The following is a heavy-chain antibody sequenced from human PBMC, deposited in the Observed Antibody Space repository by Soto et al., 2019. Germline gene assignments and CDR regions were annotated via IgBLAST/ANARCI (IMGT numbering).Heavy chain of an antibody. CDR3: AKGRRGVAVADDYCYYGMDV. V-gene: IGHV3-23*01. D-gene: IGHD6-19*01. CDR2: ISGSGGST. CDR1: GFTFSSYA. Sequence: EVQLLESGGGLVQPGGSLRLSCAASGFTFSSYAMSWVRQAPGKGLEWVSAISGSGGSTYYADSVKGRFTISRDNSKNTLYLQMNSLRAEDTAVYYCAKGRRGVAVADDYCYYGMDVWGQGTTVTVSS. J-gene: IGHJ6*02.